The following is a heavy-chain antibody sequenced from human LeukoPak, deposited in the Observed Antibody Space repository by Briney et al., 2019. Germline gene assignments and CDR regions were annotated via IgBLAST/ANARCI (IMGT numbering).Heavy chain of an antibody. V-gene: IGHV1-2*02. CDR2: INPNSGGT. CDR1: GYTFTGYY. D-gene: IGHD3-10*01. J-gene: IGHJ4*02. Sequence: ASVKVSCKASGYTFTGYYMHWVRQAPGQGLEWMGWINPNSGGTNYAQKFQGRVTMTRDTSISTAYMELSRLRSDDTAVYCCAVLWFGESLFDYWGQGTLVTVSS. CDR3: AVLWFGESLFDY.